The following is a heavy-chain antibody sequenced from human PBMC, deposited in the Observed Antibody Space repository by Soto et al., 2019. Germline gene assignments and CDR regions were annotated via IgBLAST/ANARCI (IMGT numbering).Heavy chain of an antibody. J-gene: IGHJ6*02. V-gene: IGHV4-30-2*01. CDR2: ISHSGST. CDR1: GGSLNSGTFS. D-gene: IGHD3-16*01. CDR3: ARATSYGLGYYYGMDV. Sequence: SETLSLTCAVSGGSLNSGTFSWNWIRQPPGKGLEWIGYISHSGSTYYNPSLKSRVTISVDTSKNQFSLKLSSVTAADTAVYYCARATSYGLGYYYGMDVWGQGTTVTVSS.